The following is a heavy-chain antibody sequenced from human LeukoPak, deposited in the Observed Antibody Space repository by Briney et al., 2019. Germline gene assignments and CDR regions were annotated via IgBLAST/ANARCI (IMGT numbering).Heavy chain of an antibody. CDR1: GYSFTTYY. CDR3: ARVHDSDWYFDY. J-gene: IGHJ4*02. V-gene: IGHV1-46*01. D-gene: IGHD6-19*01. Sequence: ASVKVSSKASGYSFTTYYMHWVRQAPGQGLEWMGIIKPSGGSTSYAQKFQDRVTMTRETSTSTVYMELSSLRSEDTAVYYCARVHDSDWYFDYWGQGTLVTVSS. CDR2: IKPSGGST.